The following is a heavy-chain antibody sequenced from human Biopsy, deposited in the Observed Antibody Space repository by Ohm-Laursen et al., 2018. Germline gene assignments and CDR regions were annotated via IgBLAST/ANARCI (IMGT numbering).Heavy chain of an antibody. CDR1: GGIFSSYA. CDR2: IIPLLGTT. J-gene: IGHJ6*02. D-gene: IGHD2-2*02. Sequence: SVKVSCKASGGIFSSYAMSWVRQAPGQGLEWMGRIIPLLGTTNYAQKFQGRVTISADKSTSTAYMELSSLRSEDTAVYYCAREYPEGDVWGQGTTVIVSS. V-gene: IGHV1-69*04. CDR3: AREYPEGDV.